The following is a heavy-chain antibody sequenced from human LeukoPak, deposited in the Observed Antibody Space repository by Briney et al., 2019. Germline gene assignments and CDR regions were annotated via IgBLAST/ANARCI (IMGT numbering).Heavy chain of an antibody. D-gene: IGHD5-18*01. J-gene: IGHJ4*02. CDR1: GFTFKGYW. CDR2: IQQDGSEK. Sequence: PGGSLRLSCAASGFTFKGYWMSWVRQAPGKGLEWVANIQQDGSEKKYVDSVKGRFTISRDNAKNSLYLQMDSLRAEDTAVYYCVSLRYTYGKNFDCWGQGTLVTVSS. V-gene: IGHV3-7*01. CDR3: VSLRYTYGKNFDC.